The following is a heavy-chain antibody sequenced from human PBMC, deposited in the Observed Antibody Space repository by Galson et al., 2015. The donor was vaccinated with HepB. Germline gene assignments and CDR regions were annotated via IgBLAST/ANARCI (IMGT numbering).Heavy chain of an antibody. CDR3: ATLSEYSSSPLIDY. V-gene: IGHV3-30*03. CDR1: GFTFSSYG. Sequence: LRLSCAASGFTFSSYGMHWVRQAPGKGLEWVAVISYDGSNKYYADSVKGRFTISRDNSKNTLYLQMNSLRAEDTAVYYCATLSEYSSSPLIDYWGQGTLVTVSS. J-gene: IGHJ4*02. CDR2: ISYDGSNK. D-gene: IGHD6-6*01.